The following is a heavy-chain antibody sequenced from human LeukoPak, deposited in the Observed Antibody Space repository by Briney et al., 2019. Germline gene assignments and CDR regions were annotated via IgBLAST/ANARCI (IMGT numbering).Heavy chain of an antibody. Sequence: SETLSLTCTVSGGSVSSESYHWSWIRQPPGKGLEWIAYIFNSGSSNYNPSLKSRVTMSVDTSKNQFSLKLSSVTAADTAVYYCARDSRRGYSYGYFSWFDPWGQGTLVTVSS. CDR2: IFNSGSS. V-gene: IGHV4-61*01. D-gene: IGHD5-18*01. J-gene: IGHJ5*02. CDR1: GGSVSSESYH. CDR3: ARDSRRGYSYGYFSWFDP.